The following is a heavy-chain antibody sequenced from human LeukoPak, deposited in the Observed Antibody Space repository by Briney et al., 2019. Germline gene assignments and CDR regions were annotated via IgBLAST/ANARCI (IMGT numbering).Heavy chain of an antibody. J-gene: IGHJ5*02. CDR3: ARDES. V-gene: IGHV3-7*03. Sequence: GGSLRLSCAASRFTVSNSWMSWVRQAPGKGLEWVANIKEDGSEKYYVDSVEGRFTISRDNAKNSLYLQMNSLGAEDTAVYYCARDESWGQGTLVTVSS. CDR2: IKEDGSEK. CDR1: RFTVSNSW.